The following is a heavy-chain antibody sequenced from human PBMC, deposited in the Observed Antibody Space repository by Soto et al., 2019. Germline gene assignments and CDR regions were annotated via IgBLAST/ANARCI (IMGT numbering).Heavy chain of an antibody. J-gene: IGHJ4*02. CDR2: ISAYNGNT. D-gene: IGHD3-10*01. V-gene: IGHV1-18*01. CDR1: GYTFTSYG. CDR3: ARTGFYYYGSGSPVAVDY. Sequence: QVQLVQSGAEVKKPGASVKVSCKASGYTFTSYGISWVRQAPGQGLEWMGWISAYNGNTHYAQKLQGRVTMTTDTSTSIAYMELRSLRSDDTAVYFCARTGFYYYGSGSPVAVDYWGQGTLVTVSS.